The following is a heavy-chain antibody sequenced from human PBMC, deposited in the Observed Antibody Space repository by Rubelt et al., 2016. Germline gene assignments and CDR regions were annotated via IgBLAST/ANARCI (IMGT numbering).Heavy chain of an antibody. CDR1: GGSISSSSYY. V-gene: IGHV4-39*01. CDR2: IYYSGST. J-gene: IGHJ5*02. Sequence: QLQLQESGPGLVKPSETLSLTCTVSGGSISSSSYYWGWIRQPPGKGLEWIGRIYYSGSTYYNPSLKSRVTISVDTSKNQFSLKLTSGTAADTAWYYCAGRTNWFDPWGQGTLVTVSS. CDR3: AGRTNWFDP.